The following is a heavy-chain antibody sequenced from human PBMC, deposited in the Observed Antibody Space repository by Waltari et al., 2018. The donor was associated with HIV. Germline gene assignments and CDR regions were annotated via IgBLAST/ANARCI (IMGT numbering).Heavy chain of an antibody. J-gene: IGHJ6*02. Sequence: EVQLVQSGAEVKKPGESLRISCMVSGYSFSTYWIGWVRQMPGKGLEWMGVIYPPDSDTRYSPSFQGQVTISADESMSTAYLEWSSLKASDTAMYYCARANLPVTIFGKGYYYGMDVWGQGTTVTVSS. D-gene: IGHD3-3*01. CDR2: IYPPDSDT. CDR3: ARANLPVTIFGKGYYYGMDV. CDR1: GYSFSTYW. V-gene: IGHV5-51*01.